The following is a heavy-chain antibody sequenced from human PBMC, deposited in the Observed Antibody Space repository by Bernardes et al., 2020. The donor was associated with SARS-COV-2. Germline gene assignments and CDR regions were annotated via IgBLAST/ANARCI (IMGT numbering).Heavy chain of an antibody. V-gene: IGHV1-2*06. Sequence: GESLKISCKASGYTFTGYYMHWVRQAPGQGLEWMGRINPNSGGTNYAQKFQGRVTMTRDTSISTAYMELSRLRSDDTAVYYCARWHTAMDGINFDYWGQGTLVTVSS. CDR1: GYTFTGYY. J-gene: IGHJ4*02. D-gene: IGHD5-18*01. CDR2: INPNSGGT. CDR3: ARWHTAMDGINFDY.